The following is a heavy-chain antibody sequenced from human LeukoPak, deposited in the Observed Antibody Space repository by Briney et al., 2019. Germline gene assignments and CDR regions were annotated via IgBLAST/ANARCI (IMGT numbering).Heavy chain of an antibody. V-gene: IGHV4-38-2*02. Sequence: SETLSLTCIVSGYSITSGYYWGWIRQPPGKGLEWIGSIYHSGDTYYNPSLKSRVTISVDTSKNQFSLKLSSVTAADTAVYYCARDDCSGGSCYLNYWGQGTLVTVSS. CDR2: IYHSGDT. CDR1: GYSITSGYY. J-gene: IGHJ4*02. CDR3: ARDDCSGGSCYLNY. D-gene: IGHD2-15*01.